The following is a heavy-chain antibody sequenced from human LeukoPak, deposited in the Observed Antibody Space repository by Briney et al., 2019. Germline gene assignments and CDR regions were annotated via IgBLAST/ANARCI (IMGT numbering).Heavy chain of an antibody. CDR2: INPNSGGT. V-gene: IGHV1-2*02. Sequence: ASVKVSFKASGYTVTSYYMHWTRHPPAQGLELMGLINPNSGGTKYAHKFQGRVTMTRDPSITTAYMELPSLDFDDAAVYYCERTRLTGDPYEDFDIWGQGTMVTVSS. J-gene: IGHJ3*02. CDR3: ERTRLTGDPYEDFDI. CDR1: GYTVTSYY. D-gene: IGHD7-27*01.